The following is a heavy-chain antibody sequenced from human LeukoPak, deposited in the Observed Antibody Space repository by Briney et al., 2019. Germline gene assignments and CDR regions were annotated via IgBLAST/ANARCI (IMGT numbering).Heavy chain of an antibody. CDR3: TTVTLRPVGL. D-gene: IGHD3-10*01. Sequence: GGSLRLSCAASGFSFTNAWMSWVRQAPGKGLEWVGRIKSKTDGGTIDYAAPVKGRFTISRDDSKNTLFSQMNSLKIEDTAVYYCTTVTLRPVGLWGQGTLVTVSS. CDR2: IKSKTDGGTI. V-gene: IGHV3-15*05. J-gene: IGHJ4*02. CDR1: GFSFTNAW.